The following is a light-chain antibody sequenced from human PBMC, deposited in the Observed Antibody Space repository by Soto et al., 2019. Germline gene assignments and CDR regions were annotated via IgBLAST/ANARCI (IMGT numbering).Light chain of an antibody. CDR3: QQYNNWPHT. J-gene: IGKJ2*01. CDR1: QSVSSN. Sequence: EIVMTQSPATLSVSPGERATLSCRASQSVSSNLAWYQQKPAQAPRLLIYGASTRATGIPARFSGSGSGTEFTLTISSLQSEYFAVYYCQQYNNWPHTFGQGTKLEIK. CDR2: GAS. V-gene: IGKV3-15*01.